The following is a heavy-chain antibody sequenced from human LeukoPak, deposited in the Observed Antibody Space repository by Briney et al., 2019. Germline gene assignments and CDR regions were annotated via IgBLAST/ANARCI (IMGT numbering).Heavy chain of an antibody. Sequence: IPSETLSLTCAVSGGSISSSNWWSWVRQPPGKGLEWIGEIYHSGSTNYNPSLKSRVTISVDKSKNQFSLKLSSVTAADTAVYYCARGYGPKWEPPSYFDYWGQGTLVTVSS. CDR1: GGSISSSNW. D-gene: IGHD1-26*01. V-gene: IGHV4-4*02. CDR2: IYHSGST. J-gene: IGHJ4*02. CDR3: ARGYGPKWEPPSYFDY.